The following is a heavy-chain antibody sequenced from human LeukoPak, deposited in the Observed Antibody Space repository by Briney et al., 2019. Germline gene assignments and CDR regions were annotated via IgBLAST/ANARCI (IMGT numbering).Heavy chain of an antibody. D-gene: IGHD2-15*01. CDR2: IKQDGSEK. J-gene: IGHJ4*02. Sequence: GGSLRLSCAASGFSFSSYWMRWVRQAPGKGLEWVASIKQDGSEKYYVDSVKGRFTISRDNAKNSLYLQMNSLRAEDTAVYYCAREILGTTMTIDYWGQGTLVTVSS. CDR3: AREILGTTMTIDY. V-gene: IGHV3-7*01. CDR1: GFSFSSYW.